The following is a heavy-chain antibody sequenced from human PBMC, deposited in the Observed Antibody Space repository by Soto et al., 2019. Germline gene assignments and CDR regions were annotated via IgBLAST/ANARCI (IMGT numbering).Heavy chain of an antibody. D-gene: IGHD6-13*01. CDR1: GYTFTSYD. CDR2: MNPNSGNT. CDR3: ASGREWIAAAGIAFDI. Sequence: QVQLVQSGAEVKKPGASVKVSCKASGYTFTSYDISWVRQATGQGLEWMGWMNPNSGNTGYAQKFQGRVTMTRNTSISTAYMELSSLRSEDTAVYYCASGREWIAAAGIAFDIWGQGTMVTVSS. J-gene: IGHJ3*02. V-gene: IGHV1-8*01.